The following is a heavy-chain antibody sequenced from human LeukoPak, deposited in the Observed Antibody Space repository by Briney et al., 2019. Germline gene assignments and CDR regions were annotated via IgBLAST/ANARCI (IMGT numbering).Heavy chain of an antibody. D-gene: IGHD3-22*01. Sequence: ASVKVSCKASGYTFINHGFTWVRQAPGQGLEWMGWISAYNGNTDYAQKLQGRVTMTTDTSTSTAYMELRSLRSDDTAVYFCARADYHDVSSYQGFDFWGQGTLVTVSS. V-gene: IGHV1-18*01. CDR3: ARADYHDVSSYQGFDF. CDR2: ISAYNGNT. CDR1: GYTFINHG. J-gene: IGHJ4*02.